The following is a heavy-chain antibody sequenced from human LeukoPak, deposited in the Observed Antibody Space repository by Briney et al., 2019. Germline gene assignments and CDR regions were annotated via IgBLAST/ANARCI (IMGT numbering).Heavy chain of an antibody. J-gene: IGHJ4*02. Sequence: SETLSLTCTVSGGSISSYYWSWIRQPPGKGLEWIGYIYYSESTNYNPSLKSRVTISVDTSKNQFSLKLSSVTAADTAVYYCARDRYWALFDYWGQGTLVTVSS. V-gene: IGHV4-59*01. CDR2: IYYSEST. CDR3: ARDRYWALFDY. D-gene: IGHD2-8*02. CDR1: GGSISSYY.